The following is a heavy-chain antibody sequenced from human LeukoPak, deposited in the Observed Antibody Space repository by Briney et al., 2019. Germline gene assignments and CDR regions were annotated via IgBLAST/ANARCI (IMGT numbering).Heavy chain of an antibody. CDR1: GFTFSSYS. Sequence: GGSLRLSCAASGFTFSSYSMNWVRQAPGKGLEWVSYISSSSSYTNYADSVKGRFTISRDNAKNSLYLQMNSLRAEDTAVYYCARAPYYYDSSGYYLGAFDIWGQGTMVTVSS. D-gene: IGHD3-22*01. CDR2: ISSSSSYT. CDR3: ARAPYYYDSSGYYLGAFDI. V-gene: IGHV3-21*05. J-gene: IGHJ3*02.